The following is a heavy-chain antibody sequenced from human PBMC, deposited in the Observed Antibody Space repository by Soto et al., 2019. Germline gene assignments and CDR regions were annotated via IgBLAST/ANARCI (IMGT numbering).Heavy chain of an antibody. Sequence: QVQLVESGGGVVQPGRSLRLSCAASGFTFSSYAMHWVRQAPGKGLEWVAVIWYDGSNKYYADSVKGRFTISRDNSKNTLYLQMNSLRAEDTAVYYCASGRYYYDSSGYYWNDYYYGMDVWGQGTTVTVSS. D-gene: IGHD3-22*01. CDR2: IWYDGSNK. J-gene: IGHJ6*02. CDR3: ASGRYYYDSSGYYWNDYYYGMDV. V-gene: IGHV3-33*08. CDR1: GFTFSSYA.